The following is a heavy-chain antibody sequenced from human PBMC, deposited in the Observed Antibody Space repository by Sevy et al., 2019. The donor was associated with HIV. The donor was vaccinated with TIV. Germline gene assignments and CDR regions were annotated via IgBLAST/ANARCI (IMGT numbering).Heavy chain of an antibody. J-gene: IGHJ6*02. CDR1: GGSISSYY. CDR2: IYHSGST. Sequence: SETLSLTCTVSGGSISSYYWNWIRQPPGKGLEWVGHIYHSGSTNYNPSLKSRVTISIGTSKNQFSLRLTSVTAADTAVYYCAREVYDIMTGYSGGMDVWGQGTTVTVSS. CDR3: AREVYDIMTGYSGGMDV. D-gene: IGHD3-9*01. V-gene: IGHV4-59*01.